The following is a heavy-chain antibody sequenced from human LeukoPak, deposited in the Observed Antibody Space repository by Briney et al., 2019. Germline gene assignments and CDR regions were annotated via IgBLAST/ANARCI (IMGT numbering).Heavy chain of an antibody. CDR2: IYYSGST. V-gene: IGHV4-39*01. CDR1: GGSISSSDYH. CDR3: ARSSTTGDAFDI. D-gene: IGHD4-11*01. Sequence: SETLSLTCTVSGGSISSSDYHWGCIRQPPGKGLEWIGTIYYSGSTYYNPSLKSRVTMSVDTSKNQFSLKLSSVTAADTAVYYCARSSTTGDAFDIWGQGTMVTVSS. J-gene: IGHJ3*02.